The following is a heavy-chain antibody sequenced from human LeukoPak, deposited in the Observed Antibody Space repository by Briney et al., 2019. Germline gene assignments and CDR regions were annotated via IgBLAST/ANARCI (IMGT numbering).Heavy chain of an antibody. V-gene: IGHV3-11*01. D-gene: IGHD6-19*01. CDR3: ARDRRGWWDKIDY. CDR2: MYTGGSTI. Sequence: GGSLRLSCAASGITFNYSYMSWIRQAPGKGLEWISFMYTGGSTIYYADSVKGRFTISRYNAKSSLHLQMNSLSAEDTAVYYCARDRRGWWDKIDYWGQGTLVTVSS. J-gene: IGHJ4*02. CDR1: GITFNYSY.